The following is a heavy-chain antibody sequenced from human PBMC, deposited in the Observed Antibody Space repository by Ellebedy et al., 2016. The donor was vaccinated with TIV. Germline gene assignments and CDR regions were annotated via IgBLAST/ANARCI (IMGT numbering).Heavy chain of an antibody. D-gene: IGHD6-19*01. V-gene: IGHV3-11*01. CDR3: ARLPSGDYYYYYGMDV. Sequence: GESLKISCAASGFTFNNYAMRWVRQAPGKGLEWVSSVNGRGSTIYYADSVKGRLTISRDHAKNSLYLQMNSLRAEDTAVYYCARLPSGDYYYYYGMDVWGQGTTVTVSS. CDR1: GFTFNNYA. J-gene: IGHJ6*02. CDR2: VNGRGSTI.